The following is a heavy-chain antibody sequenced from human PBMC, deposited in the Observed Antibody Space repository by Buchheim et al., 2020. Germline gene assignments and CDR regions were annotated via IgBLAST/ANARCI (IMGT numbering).Heavy chain of an antibody. Sequence: QVQLQESGPGLVKPSGTLSLTCAVSGGSFTSSIWWSWVRQPPGKGLEWIGEIYHSVTTTYNPPLKSRVTIPVDKPKNHFSLKVDSVTAADSAVYYCAGSSGYYTLFDYWGQGAL. D-gene: IGHD3-22*01. V-gene: IGHV4-4*02. CDR1: GGSFTSSIW. CDR2: IYHSVTT. CDR3: AGSSGYYTLFDY. J-gene: IGHJ4*02.